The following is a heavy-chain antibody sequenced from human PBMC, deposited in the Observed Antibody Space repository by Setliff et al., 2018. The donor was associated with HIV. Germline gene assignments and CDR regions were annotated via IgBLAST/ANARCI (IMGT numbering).Heavy chain of an antibody. D-gene: IGHD5-12*01. CDR3: ARGGLGDGYNRDS. CDR1: GVSFSDYY. Sequence: PSETLSLTCAVYGVSFSDYYWGWIRQPPGKGLEWIGEINHSGTTNYNPSVKSRVTISVDTSKKQFSLKLNSVTAADTAVYYCARGGLGDGYNRDSWGQGTLVTVSS. J-gene: IGHJ5*01. V-gene: IGHV4-34*01. CDR2: INHSGTT.